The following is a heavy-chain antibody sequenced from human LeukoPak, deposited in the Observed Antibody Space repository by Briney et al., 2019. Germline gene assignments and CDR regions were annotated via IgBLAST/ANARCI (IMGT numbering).Heavy chain of an antibody. D-gene: IGHD1-1*01. V-gene: IGHV3-21*01. CDR3: ARLRTTGTFDY. Sequence: GGSLRLSCAASGFTFSTYSMNWVRQAPGKGLEWVSSISSSSSYIYYADSVKGRFTISRDNAKNSQYLQMNSLRAEDTALYYCARLRTTGTFDYWGQGTLVTVSS. CDR1: GFTFSTYS. CDR2: ISSSSSYI. J-gene: IGHJ4*02.